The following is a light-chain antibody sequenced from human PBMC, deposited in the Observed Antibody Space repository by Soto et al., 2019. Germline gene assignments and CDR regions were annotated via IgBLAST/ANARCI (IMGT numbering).Light chain of an antibody. V-gene: IGLV1-44*01. CDR2: RNN. CDR1: ISNIGSNP. CDR3: AAWDDSLTAVL. J-gene: IGLJ3*02. Sequence: QSVLTQPPSASGTPGQRVTISCSGGISNIGSNPVYWHQHLPGTAPKLLVYRNNQRPSGVPDRFSDSKSDTSASLAISGLQSADEADYYCAAWDDSLTAVLFGGGTKLTVL.